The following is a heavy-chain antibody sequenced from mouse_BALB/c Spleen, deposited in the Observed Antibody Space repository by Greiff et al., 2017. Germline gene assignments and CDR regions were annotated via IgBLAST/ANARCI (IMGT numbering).Heavy chain of an antibody. CDR3: ARYDYDGSYWYFDV. CDR1: GYSITSDYA. CDR2: ISYSGST. D-gene: IGHD2-4*01. Sequence: EVKLEESGPGLVKPSQSLSLTCTVTGYSITSDYAWNWIRQFPGNKLEWMGYISYSGSTSYNPSLKSRISITRDTSKNQFFLQLNSVTTEDTATYYCARYDYDGSYWYFDVWGAGTTVTVSS. J-gene: IGHJ1*01. V-gene: IGHV3-2*02.